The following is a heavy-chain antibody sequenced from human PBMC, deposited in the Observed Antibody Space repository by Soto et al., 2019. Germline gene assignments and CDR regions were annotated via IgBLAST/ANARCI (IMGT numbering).Heavy chain of an antibody. D-gene: IGHD3-16*01. Sequence: QVQLVESGGGVVQPGRSLRLSCAASGFTFNTYGMHWVRQAPGKGLEWVAVIWYDGSNKYYADSLKGRFTISRDNSKNTLYLQLNSRRDEDTAVYYCAKDRRWGTSAMDVWGQGTPVNVSS. CDR3: AKDRRWGTSAMDV. CDR1: GFTFNTYG. CDR2: IWYDGSNK. J-gene: IGHJ6*02. V-gene: IGHV3-33*06.